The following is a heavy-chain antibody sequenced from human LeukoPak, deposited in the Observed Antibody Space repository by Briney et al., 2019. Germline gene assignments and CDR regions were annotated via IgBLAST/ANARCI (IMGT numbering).Heavy chain of an antibody. CDR3: ARLREQLVRRGGYYYYVDV. Sequence: SETLSLTCTVSGGSISSYYWSWIRQPPGKGLGWIGYIYTSGSTNYNPSLKSRVTISVDTSKNQFSLKLSSVTAADTAVYYCARLREQLVRRGGYYYYVDVWGEGTTVTVSS. CDR1: GGSISSYY. V-gene: IGHV4-4*09. J-gene: IGHJ6*03. D-gene: IGHD6-6*01. CDR2: IYTSGST.